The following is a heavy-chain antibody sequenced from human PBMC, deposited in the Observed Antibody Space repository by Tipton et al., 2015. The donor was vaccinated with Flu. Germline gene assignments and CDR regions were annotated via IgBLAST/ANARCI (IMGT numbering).Heavy chain of an antibody. CDR3: ARGGGSPSY. V-gene: IGHV4-59*01. J-gene: IGHJ4*02. CDR1: GGSISGYY. CDR2: IYYSGST. D-gene: IGHD2-15*01. Sequence: TLSLTCTVSGGSISGYYWTWIRQPPGKGLEWIGYIYYSGSTNYNPSLKSRVTISVDMSKNQFSLKLTSVTAADTAVYYCARGGGSPSYWGQGTLVTVSS.